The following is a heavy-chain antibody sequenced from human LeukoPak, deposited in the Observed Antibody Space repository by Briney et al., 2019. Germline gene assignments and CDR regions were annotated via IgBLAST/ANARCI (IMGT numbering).Heavy chain of an antibody. D-gene: IGHD5-12*01. CDR1: GYTFTGYY. CDR2: INPNGGGT. V-gene: IGHV1-2*02. CDR3: AREGYGAYEGVFDF. Sequence: ASVKVSCKASGYTFTGYYIHWVRQAPGQGLECMGWINPNGGGTNYAQRFQGRVTMTRDTSINTVYMQLSGLRSDDTAVYYCAREGYGAYEGVFDFWGQGTLVTVSS. J-gene: IGHJ5*01.